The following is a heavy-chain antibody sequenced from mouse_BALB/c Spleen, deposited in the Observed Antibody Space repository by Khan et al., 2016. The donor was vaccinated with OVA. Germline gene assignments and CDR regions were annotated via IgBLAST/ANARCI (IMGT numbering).Heavy chain of an antibody. V-gene: IGHV5-6*01. J-gene: IGHJ3*01. Sequence: EVELVESGGDLVKPGGSLKLSCAASGFTFSSYSMSLVRQTPDKRLEWVASISSGGDYTYYPDSVKGRFTISRDNAKNTLYLQMRDLKSEDTAMYYCADHLTGSLAYWGQGTLVTVSA. CDR3: ADHLTGSLAY. CDR2: ISSGGDYT. CDR1: GFTFSSYS. D-gene: IGHD4-1*01.